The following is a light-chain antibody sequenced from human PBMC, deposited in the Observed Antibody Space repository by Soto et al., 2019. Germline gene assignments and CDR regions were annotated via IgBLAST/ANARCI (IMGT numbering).Light chain of an antibody. V-gene: IGKV3-15*01. CDR2: GAS. J-gene: IGKJ1*01. CDR1: QSINSN. Sequence: EVLMTQSPATLSVSPGDRATLSCRASQSINSNLAWYQQQPGQAPRLLIYGASTRATAVPDRFSGSGSGTEFTLTISSLQSEDFGLYYCQQYHIWPPWTFGQGTKVDIK. CDR3: QQYHIWPPWT.